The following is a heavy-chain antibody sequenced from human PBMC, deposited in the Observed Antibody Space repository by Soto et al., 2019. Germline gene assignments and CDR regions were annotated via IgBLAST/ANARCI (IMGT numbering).Heavy chain of an antibody. V-gene: IGHV3-15*01. CDR1: GFTFSNAW. D-gene: IGHD6-13*01. CDR2: IKSKTDGGTT. Sequence: EVQLVESGGGLVKPGGSLRLSCAASGFTFSNAWMSWVHQAPGKGLEWVGRIKSKTDGGTTDYAAPVKGRFTISREDSKNTLYLQMNSLKNEDTALYYCTTGFGAAGSNPWGQGTLVTVSS. J-gene: IGHJ5*02. CDR3: TTGFGAAGSNP.